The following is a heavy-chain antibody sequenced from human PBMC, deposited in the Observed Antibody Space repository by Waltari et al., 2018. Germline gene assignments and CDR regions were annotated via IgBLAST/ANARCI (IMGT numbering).Heavy chain of an antibody. CDR2: IYYSGST. D-gene: IGHD7-27*01. Sequence: QVQLQESGPALVKPSETLSLTCTVSGGSISSYYWSWIRQPPGKGLEWIGYIYYSGSTNYNPSLKSRVTISVDTSKNQFSLKLSSVTAADTAVYYCARVKANGAIDYWGQGTLVTVSS. CDR1: GGSISSYY. CDR3: ARVKANGAIDY. V-gene: IGHV4-59*01. J-gene: IGHJ4*02.